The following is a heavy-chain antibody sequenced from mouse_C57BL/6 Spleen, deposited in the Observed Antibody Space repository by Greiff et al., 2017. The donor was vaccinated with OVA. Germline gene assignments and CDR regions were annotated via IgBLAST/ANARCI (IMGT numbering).Heavy chain of an antibody. J-gene: IGHJ4*01. CDR3: ARMYDGYYVAMDY. Sequence: EVMLVESGGGLVKPGGSLKLSCAASGFTFSDYGMHWVRQAPEKGLEWVAYISSGSSTIYYADTVKGRFTISRDNAKNTLFLQMTSLMSEDTAMYYCARMYDGYYVAMDYWGQGTSVTVSS. CDR2: ISSGSSTI. V-gene: IGHV5-17*01. CDR1: GFTFSDYG. D-gene: IGHD2-3*01.